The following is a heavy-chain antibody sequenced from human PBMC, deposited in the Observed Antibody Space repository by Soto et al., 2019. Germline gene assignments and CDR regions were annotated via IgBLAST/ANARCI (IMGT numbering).Heavy chain of an antibody. J-gene: IGHJ4*02. D-gene: IGHD3-10*01. V-gene: IGHV4-59*08. CDR3: ARQVYYGSGSTKHFDY. Sequence: PSETLSLTCTVSGGSISSYYWSWIRQPPGKGLEWIGYIYYSGSTNYNPSLKSRVTISVDTSKNQFSLKLSSVTAADTAVYYCARQVYYGSGSTKHFDYWGQGTLVTVSS. CDR1: GGSISSYY. CDR2: IYYSGST.